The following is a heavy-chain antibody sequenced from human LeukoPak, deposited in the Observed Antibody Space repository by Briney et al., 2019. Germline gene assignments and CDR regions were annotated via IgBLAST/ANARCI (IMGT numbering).Heavy chain of an antibody. V-gene: IGHV7-4-1*02. D-gene: IGHD2-2*01. CDR2: INTNTGNP. CDR3: ARAKCSSTSCPIPGWFDP. J-gene: IGHJ5*02. Sequence: ASVKVSCKASGYTFTSYAMNWVRQAPEQGLEWMGWINTNTGNPTYAQGFTGRFVFSLDTSVSTAYLQISSLKAEDTAVYYCARAKCSSTSCPIPGWFDPWGQGTLVTVSS. CDR1: GYTFTSYA.